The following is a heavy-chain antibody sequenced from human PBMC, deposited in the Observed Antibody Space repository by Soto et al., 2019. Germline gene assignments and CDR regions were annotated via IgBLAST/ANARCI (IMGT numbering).Heavy chain of an antibody. CDR2: IYPGDSAT. CDR1: GYSFTSYW. CDR3: AIRDRVHDLEV. J-gene: IGHJ6*01. Sequence: GESLKISCKGSGYSFTSYWLGWVRQMPGKGLEWGGIIYPGDSATRYSPSFQGQVIISADKSISSAYPQWSSLKASDTALGYWAIRDRVHDLEVWGQGTRVTVSS. V-gene: IGHV5-51*01. D-gene: IGHD1-1*01.